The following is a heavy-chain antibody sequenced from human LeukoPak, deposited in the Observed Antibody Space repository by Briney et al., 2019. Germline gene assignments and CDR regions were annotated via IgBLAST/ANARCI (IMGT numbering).Heavy chain of an antibody. D-gene: IGHD2-2*01. CDR1: GFTFRSYG. J-gene: IGHJ4*02. Sequence: GGSLRLSCGASGFTFRSYGMHWVRQAPGKGLEWVAFIQYNGNGEYYRDSVKGRFTFSRDNSKNTLYLQMNSLRAEDTAVYYCAKGHAYHLDYWGQGTLVTVSS. CDR2: IQYNGNGE. CDR3: AKGHAYHLDY. V-gene: IGHV3-30*02.